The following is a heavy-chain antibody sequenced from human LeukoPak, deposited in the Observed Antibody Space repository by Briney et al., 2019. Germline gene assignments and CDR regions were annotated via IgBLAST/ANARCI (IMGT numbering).Heavy chain of an antibody. Sequence: ASVKVSCKASGGAFSSYAISWVRQAPGQGLEWMGGIIPIFGTANYAQKFQGRVTITADESTSTAYMELSSLRSEDTAVYYCARPRFLEWSRCYYYGMDVWGQGTTVTVSS. V-gene: IGHV1-69*13. CDR1: GGAFSSYA. D-gene: IGHD3-3*01. CDR2: IIPIFGTA. CDR3: ARPRFLEWSRCYYYGMDV. J-gene: IGHJ6*02.